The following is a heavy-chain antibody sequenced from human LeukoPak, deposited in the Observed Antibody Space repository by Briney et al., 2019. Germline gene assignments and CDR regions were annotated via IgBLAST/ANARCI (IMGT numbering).Heavy chain of an antibody. J-gene: IGHJ4*02. CDR2: INHSGST. CDR1: GGSFSGYY. V-gene: IGHV4-34*01. D-gene: IGHD3/OR15-3a*01. Sequence: SETLSLTCAVYGGSFSGYYWSWIRQPPGKGLEWIGEINHSGSTNYNPSLKSRVTISVDTSKNQFSLKLSSVTAADTAVYYCARDSHVDPYDYWGQGTLVTVSS. CDR3: ARDSHVDPYDY.